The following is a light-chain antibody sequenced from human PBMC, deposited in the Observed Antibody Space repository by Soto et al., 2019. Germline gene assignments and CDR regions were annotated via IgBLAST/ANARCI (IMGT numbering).Light chain of an antibody. V-gene: IGKV1-6*01. Sequence: AIQMTQSPSSVSASLGDRVTITCRASQDIGNDLAWYQQRPGQAPKLLIYAASSLQSGLPSRFSGGGSGTDFTLSLNNRRPGDNATDYGVQDYNFPLTFGGGTEVEIK. CDR1: QDIGND. CDR2: AAS. J-gene: IGKJ4*02. CDR3: VQDYNFPLT.